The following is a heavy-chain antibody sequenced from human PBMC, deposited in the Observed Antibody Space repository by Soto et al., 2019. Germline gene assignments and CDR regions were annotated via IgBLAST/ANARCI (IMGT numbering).Heavy chain of an antibody. CDR3: AKFFVETGGSSGWRWYFHY. Sequence: EVQLLESGGDLVQPGRSLRVSCAASGFTFSSYAMSWVRQAPGKGLEWVSAISGSGGTTYYADSVKGRFTISRDNPKNTPSLQMNSLRAEDTAVYYFAKFFVETGGSSGWRWYFHYWGKGTLVTVSS. J-gene: IGHJ4*02. V-gene: IGHV3-23*01. D-gene: IGHD6-25*01. CDR2: ISGSGGTT. CDR1: GFTFSSYA.